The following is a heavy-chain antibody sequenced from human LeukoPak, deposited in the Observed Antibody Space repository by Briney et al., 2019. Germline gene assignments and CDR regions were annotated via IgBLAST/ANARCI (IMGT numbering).Heavy chain of an antibody. V-gene: IGHV3-23*01. Sequence: GGSLTLSCAASGFTFSSYDMSWVRQSPGKGLEWVAAICYSGGSTYYADSVKGRFTISRDNSKNTLYLQMNSLRAEDTAVYYCAKSGTARAKLITMVRGVSYYFDYWGQGTLVTASS. CDR1: GFTFSSYD. J-gene: IGHJ4*02. CDR2: ICYSGGST. CDR3: AKSGTARAKLITMVRGVSYYFDY. D-gene: IGHD3-10*01.